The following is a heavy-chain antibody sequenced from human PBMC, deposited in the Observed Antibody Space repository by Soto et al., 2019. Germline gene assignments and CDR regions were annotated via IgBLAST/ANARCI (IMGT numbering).Heavy chain of an antibody. CDR1: GGTFSSYT. Sequence: QVQLVQSGAEVKKPGSSVKVSCKASGGTFSSYTISWVRQAPGQGLEWMGRIIPILGIANYAQKFQGRVTITADKSTSPAYMELSSLRSEDTAVYYCARDYGDYVFAFDIWGQGTMVTVSS. CDR2: IIPILGIA. V-gene: IGHV1-69*08. D-gene: IGHD4-17*01. J-gene: IGHJ3*02. CDR3: ARDYGDYVFAFDI.